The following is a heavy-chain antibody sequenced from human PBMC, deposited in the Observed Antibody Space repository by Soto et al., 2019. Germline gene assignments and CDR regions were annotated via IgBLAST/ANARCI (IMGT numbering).Heavy chain of an antibody. CDR3: ARDGMNKEGYYYGMDV. CDR1: GGSISSYY. D-gene: IGHD1-26*01. V-gene: IGHV4-59*01. J-gene: IGHJ6*02. CDR2: IYYSGST. Sequence: QVQLQESGPGLVKPSETLSLTCTVSGGSISSYYWSWIRQPPGKGLEWIGYIYYSGSTNYNPSLKSRVTTSVDTSKNQFSLKLSSVTAADTAVYYCARDGMNKEGYYYGMDVWGQGTTVTVSS.